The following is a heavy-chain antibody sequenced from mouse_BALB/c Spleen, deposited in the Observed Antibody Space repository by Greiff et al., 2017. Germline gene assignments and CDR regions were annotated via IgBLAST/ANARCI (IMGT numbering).Heavy chain of an antibody. J-gene: IGHJ3*01. CDR1: GFTFSSFG. Sequence: DVKLVESGGGLVQPGGSRKLSCAASGFTFSSFGMHWVRQAPEKGLEWVAYISSGSSTIYYADTVKGRFTISRDNPKNTLFLQMTSLRSEDTAMYYCARYGYDEKGFAYWGQGTLVTVSA. D-gene: IGHD2-2*01. V-gene: IGHV5-17*02. CDR2: ISSGSSTI. CDR3: ARYGYDEKGFAY.